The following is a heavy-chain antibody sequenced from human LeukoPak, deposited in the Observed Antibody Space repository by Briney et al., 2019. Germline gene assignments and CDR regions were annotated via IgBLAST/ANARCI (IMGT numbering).Heavy chain of an antibody. J-gene: IGHJ4*02. CDR3: ARHLLSAPHYFDY. Sequence: PSETLSLTCTVSGGSISGYYWSWIRQPPGKGLEWIGFIYYSGTTHYSPALKSRVTMSVDTSNNQFSLKLTSVTAADTAVYYCARHLLSAPHYFDYRGQGTLVTVTS. CDR1: GGSISGYY. V-gene: IGHV4-59*01. CDR2: IYYSGTT. D-gene: IGHD2-15*01.